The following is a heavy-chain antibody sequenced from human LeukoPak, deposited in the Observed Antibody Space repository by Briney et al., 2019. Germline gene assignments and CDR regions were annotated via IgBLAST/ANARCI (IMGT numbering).Heavy chain of an antibody. J-gene: IGHJ3*02. CDR2: INPNSGGT. Sequence: ASVKVSYKASGYTFTGYYMHWVRQAPGQGLEWMGWINPNSGGTNYAQKFQGRVTMTRDTSISTAYMELSRLRSDDTAVYYCARGRRYCSSTSCSVGAFDIWGQGTMVTVSS. D-gene: IGHD2-2*01. CDR1: GYTFTGYY. V-gene: IGHV1-2*02. CDR3: ARGRRYCSSTSCSVGAFDI.